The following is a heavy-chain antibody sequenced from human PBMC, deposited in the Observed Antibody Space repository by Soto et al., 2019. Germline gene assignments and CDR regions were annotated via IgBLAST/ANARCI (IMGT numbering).Heavy chain of an antibody. D-gene: IGHD1-1*01. J-gene: IGHJ5*02. CDR3: VRDGTKTLRDWFDP. Sequence: SEALSVSCTFPVASISVYYWSWIRKSAGKGLEWIGRIYATGTTDYNPSLKSRVMMSVDTSKKQFSLKLRSVTAADTAVYYCVRDGTKTLRDWFDPWGQGISVTVSS. CDR2: IYATGTT. V-gene: IGHV4-4*07. CDR1: VASISVYY.